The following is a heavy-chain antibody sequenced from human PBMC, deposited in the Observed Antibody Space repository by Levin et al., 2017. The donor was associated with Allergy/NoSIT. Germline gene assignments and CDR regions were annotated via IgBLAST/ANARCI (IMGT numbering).Heavy chain of an antibody. CDR1: GFSLSNARMG. Sequence: VSGPTLVKPTETLTLTCTVSGFSLSNARMGVSWIRQPPGKALEWLAHIFSNDEKSYNTSLKSRLTISKDTSKSQVVLTMTNMDPVDTATYYCARIHGTTEFLSAPHFDYWGQGTLVTVSS. D-gene: IGHD4-17*01. CDR3: ARIHGTTEFLSAPHFDY. J-gene: IGHJ4*02. V-gene: IGHV2-26*01. CDR2: IFSNDEK.